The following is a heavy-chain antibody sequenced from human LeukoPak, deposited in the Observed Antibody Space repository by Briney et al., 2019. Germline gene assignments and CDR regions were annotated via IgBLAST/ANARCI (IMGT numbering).Heavy chain of an antibody. CDR3: ANYDILTGYYPIDY. J-gene: IGHJ4*02. Sequence: GGSLRLSCAASGFTFDDYGMSWVRQAPGKGLEWVSGINWNGGSTGYADSVKGRFTISRDNSKNTLYLQMNSLRAEDTAVYYCANYDILTGYYPIDYWGQGTLVTVSS. CDR2: INWNGGST. CDR1: GFTFDDYG. V-gene: IGHV3-20*04. D-gene: IGHD3-9*01.